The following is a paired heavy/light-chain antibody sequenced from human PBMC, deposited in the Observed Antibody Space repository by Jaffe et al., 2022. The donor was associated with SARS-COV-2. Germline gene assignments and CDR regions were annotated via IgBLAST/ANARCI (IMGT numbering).Heavy chain of an antibody. CDR3: ARHGGYYQDY. D-gene: IGHD4-17*01. V-gene: IGHV4-34*01. CDR2: INHYGST. J-gene: IGHJ4*02. Sequence: HVQLQQWGAGLLKPSETLSLTCAVHGGSLSGYYWSWVRQPPGKGLEWIGQINHYGSTSYNPSLRSRVTISIDTSKNQFSLRLSSVAAADTAVYYCARHGGYYQDYWGQGTLVTVSS. CDR1: GGSLSGYY.
Light chain of an antibody. CDR2: DVT. V-gene: IGLV2-14*01. CDR1: SSDVGGYNH. Sequence: QSALTQPASVSGSPGQSITISCTGSSSDVGGYNHVSWYQQHPGKVPKVLIYDVTIRPSGISNRFSGSKSGNTASLTISGLQTEDEADYYCNSYTSGNGYVFGTGTKVTVL. J-gene: IGLJ1*01. CDR3: NSYTSGNGYV.